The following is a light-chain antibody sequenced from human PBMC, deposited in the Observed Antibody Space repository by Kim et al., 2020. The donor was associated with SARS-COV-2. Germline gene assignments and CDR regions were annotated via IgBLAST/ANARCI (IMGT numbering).Light chain of an antibody. J-gene: IGLJ1*01. CDR2: QDN. CDR3: QAWDSSTYV. Sequence: SYELTQPPSVSVSPGQTASITCSGDKLGDKYACWYQQKPGQSPVLVIYQDNKRPSGIPERFSGSNSGNTATLTISRTQAMDEADYYCQAWDSSTYVFGTGTKVTVL. V-gene: IGLV3-1*01. CDR1: KLGDKY.